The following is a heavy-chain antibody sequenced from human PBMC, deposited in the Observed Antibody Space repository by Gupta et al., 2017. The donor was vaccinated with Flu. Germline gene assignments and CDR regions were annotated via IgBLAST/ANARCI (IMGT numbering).Heavy chain of an antibody. CDR2: ISAYNGNT. V-gene: IGHV1-18*01. CDR3: ARDRGRPVWSGYYSDYYYGMDV. CDR1: GYTFTSYG. Sequence: QSGAEVKKPGASVKVSCKASGYTFTSYGISWVRQAPGQGLEWMGWISAYNGNTSYAQKLQGRVTMTTDTSTSTAYMELRSLRSDDTAVYYCARDRGRPVWSGYYSDYYYGMDVWGQGTTVTVSS. J-gene: IGHJ6*02. D-gene: IGHD3-3*01.